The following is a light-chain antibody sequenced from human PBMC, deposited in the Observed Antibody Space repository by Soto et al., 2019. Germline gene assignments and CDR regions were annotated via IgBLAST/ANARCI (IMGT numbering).Light chain of an antibody. CDR3: GTWDSSLSAVV. CDR1: SSNIGNND. Sequence: QSVLTQPPSVSAAPGQSIAISCSGSSSNIGNNDVCWYQHLPGTAPKLLIYDNNKRPSVIPDRFSGSKSGTSATLDITGLQTGDEADYYCGTWDSSLSAVVFGGGTKLTVL. V-gene: IGLV1-51*01. J-gene: IGLJ2*01. CDR2: DNN.